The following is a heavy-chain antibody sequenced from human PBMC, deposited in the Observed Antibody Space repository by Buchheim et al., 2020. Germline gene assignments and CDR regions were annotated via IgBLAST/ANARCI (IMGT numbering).Heavy chain of an antibody. CDR1: GDSIVSSNW. D-gene: IGHD5-24*01. CDR3: AWTVEMATIY. J-gene: IGHJ4*02. Sequence: QVHLQESGPGLVKPSGTLSLTCVVSGDSIVSSNWWTWVRQSPGKGLEWIGEINHSGSTNYNPSLKSRVTISVDTSKNQFSLKLSSVTAADTAVYYCAWTVEMATIYWGQGTL. CDR2: INHSGST. V-gene: IGHV4-4*02.